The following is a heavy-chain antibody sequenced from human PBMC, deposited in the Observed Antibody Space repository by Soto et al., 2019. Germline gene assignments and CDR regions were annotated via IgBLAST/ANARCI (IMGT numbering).Heavy chain of an antibody. V-gene: IGHV1-18*04. J-gene: IGHJ6*02. D-gene: IGHD5-18*01. CDR1: GYTCTSYG. CDR2: ISAYNGNT. Sequence: GASGKVSCKAAGYTCTSYGSSWVRQAPGRGREWMGWISAYNGNTNYAQKFQGRVTITADKSTSTAYMELSSLRSEDTAVYYCARGQGYSYGFDYYYGMDVWGQGTTVTVSS. CDR3: ARGQGYSYGFDYYYGMDV.